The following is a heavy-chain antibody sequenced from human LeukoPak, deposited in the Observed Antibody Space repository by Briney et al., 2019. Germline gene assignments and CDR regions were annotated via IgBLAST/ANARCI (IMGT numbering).Heavy chain of an antibody. Sequence: GGSLRLSCAASGFTFSSYAMHWVRQAPGKGLEWVAVISYDGSNKYYADSVKGRFTISRDNSKNTLYQQMNSLRAEDTAVYYCARAGPIAARSSSYYYYMDVWGKGTTVTVSS. V-gene: IGHV3-30*01. D-gene: IGHD6-6*01. CDR2: ISYDGSNK. J-gene: IGHJ6*03. CDR3: ARAGPIAARSSSYYYYMDV. CDR1: GFTFSSYA.